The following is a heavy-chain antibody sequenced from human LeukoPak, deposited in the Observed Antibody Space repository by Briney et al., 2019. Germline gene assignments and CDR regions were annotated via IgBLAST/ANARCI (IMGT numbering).Heavy chain of an antibody. J-gene: IGHJ4*02. CDR2: IYYTGST. V-gene: IGHV4-59*08. D-gene: IGHD4-17*01. CDR3: ASLSTVTQGYFAS. CDR1: GGSISSFY. Sequence: SEALSLTCTVSGGSISSFYWSWTRQPPGKGLEWIGYIYYTGSTNYNPSLKGRLTISVDASKNQFSLKLSSVTATDTAVYYCASLSTVTQGYFASWGQGTLVTVSS.